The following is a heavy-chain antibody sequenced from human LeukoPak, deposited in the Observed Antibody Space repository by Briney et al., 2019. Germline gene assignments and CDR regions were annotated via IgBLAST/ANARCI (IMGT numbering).Heavy chain of an antibody. J-gene: IGHJ5*02. CDR3: AKAAIYCDYSWFDA. Sequence: GGSLRLSCAASGFTFSSYAMSWVRQGPGRGLEWVSTIIGSGDTAYYTDSVKGRFTLSRDNSKNTLYLQMNSLGAEDTAVYYCAKAAIYCDYSWFDAWGQGTLVTVSS. D-gene: IGHD4-17*01. CDR1: GFTFSSYA. CDR2: IIGSGDTA. V-gene: IGHV3-23*01.